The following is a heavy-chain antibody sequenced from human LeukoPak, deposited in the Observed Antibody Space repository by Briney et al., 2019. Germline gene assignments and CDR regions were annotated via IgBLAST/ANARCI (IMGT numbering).Heavy chain of an antibody. J-gene: IGHJ4*02. D-gene: IGHD1-26*01. CDR3: ARDVRSGSYLGV. Sequence: SETLSLTCTVSGDSINGYYWGWIRQTPGKGLEWIGSIYYRGTTYFNLFLKSRVTISVDTSRSQFSLELTSVTAADTAIYYCARDVRSGSYLGVWGQGTLVTVSS. CDR1: GDSINGYY. V-gene: IGHV4-39*07. CDR2: IYYRGTT.